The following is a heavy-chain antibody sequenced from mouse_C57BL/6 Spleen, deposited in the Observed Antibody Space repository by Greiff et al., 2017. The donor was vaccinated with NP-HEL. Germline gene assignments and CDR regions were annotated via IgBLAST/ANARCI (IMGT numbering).Heavy chain of an antibody. V-gene: IGHV3-6*01. J-gene: IGHJ4*01. CDR3: AVYYYGSSYDYAMDY. CDR2: ISYDGSN. Sequence: VQLQQSGPGLVKPSQSLSLTCSVTGYSITSGYYWNWIRQFPGNKLEWMGYISYDGSNNYNPSLKNRISITRDTSKNQFFLKLNSVTTEDTATYYCAVYYYGSSYDYAMDYWGQGTSVTVSS. D-gene: IGHD1-1*01. CDR1: GYSITSGYY.